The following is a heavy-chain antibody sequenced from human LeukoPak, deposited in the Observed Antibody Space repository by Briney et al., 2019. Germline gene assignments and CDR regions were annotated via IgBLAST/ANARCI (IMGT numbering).Heavy chain of an antibody. CDR2: INSDGSSI. D-gene: IGHD5-12*01. CDR1: GFTFSSYW. CDR3: AREGRVSGYDFDC. Sequence: GGPLRLSCAASGFTFSSYWMHWVRQAPGKALVWVSRINSDGSSITYADSVKGRFTISRDNAKNTLYLQMNSLRVEDTAVYYCAREGRVSGYDFDCWGQGTLVTVSS. J-gene: IGHJ4*02. V-gene: IGHV3-74*03.